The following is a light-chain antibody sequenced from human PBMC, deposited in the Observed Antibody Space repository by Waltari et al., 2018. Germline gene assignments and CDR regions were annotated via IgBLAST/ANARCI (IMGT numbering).Light chain of an antibody. CDR2: GKE. J-gene: IGLJ3*02. Sequence: SSELTQGPDVSVALGQTVKITCHGDSLRTSYASWYQGTPGQAPVLVLFGKEKRPSGIPDRISGYSSGTTSSLTITGAQAEDEADYYCHSRKGRDNQVVFGGGTKLTVL. CDR3: HSRKGRDNQVV. CDR1: SLRTSY. V-gene: IGLV3-19*01.